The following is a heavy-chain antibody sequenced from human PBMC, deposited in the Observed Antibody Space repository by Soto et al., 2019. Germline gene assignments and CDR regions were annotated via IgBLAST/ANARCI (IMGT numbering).Heavy chain of an antibody. Sequence: ELQLVDSGGALVQPGESLRLSCAASGFTFSDYFMTWVRQAPGKGLEWVATIKQDGNERYYVDSVKGRFTISRDNAKNSLYLQINARRAEDTAVYYCAIVHWLGCRGQGTLVTVSS. CDR1: GFTFSDYF. D-gene: IGHD6-19*01. CDR2: IKQDGNER. CDR3: AIVHWLGC. J-gene: IGHJ4*02. V-gene: IGHV3-7*01.